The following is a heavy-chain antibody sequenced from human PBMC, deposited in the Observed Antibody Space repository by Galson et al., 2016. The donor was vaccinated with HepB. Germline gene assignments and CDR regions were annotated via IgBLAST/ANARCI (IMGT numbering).Heavy chain of an antibody. CDR2: ISYDGIDK. D-gene: IGHD1-26*01. V-gene: IGHV3-30-3*01. J-gene: IGHJ4*02. CDR1: GFSFRNYA. Sequence: SLRLSCAASGFSFRNYAMHWVRQAPGKGLEWVAVISYDGIDKYYAESVKGRFTISGDNDKNTLYLQMNSLRPEDTAMFYCARGGSPLSPSDYWGQGTLVTVSS. CDR3: ARGGSPLSPSDY.